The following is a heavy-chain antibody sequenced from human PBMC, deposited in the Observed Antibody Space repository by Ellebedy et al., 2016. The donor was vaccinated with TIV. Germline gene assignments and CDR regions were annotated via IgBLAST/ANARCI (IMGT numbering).Heavy chain of an antibody. Sequence: GGSLRLSCAASGFTFNSYWMSWVRQAPGKGLEWASFLGISSSYIHNADSVKGRFTISRDNAKNLLYLQMSSLRVEDTAVYYCVREDCSGSSCYTDYWGQGTLVTVSS. D-gene: IGHD2-2*02. J-gene: IGHJ4*02. CDR3: VREDCSGSSCYTDY. V-gene: IGHV3-21*01. CDR2: LGISSSYI. CDR1: GFTFNSYW.